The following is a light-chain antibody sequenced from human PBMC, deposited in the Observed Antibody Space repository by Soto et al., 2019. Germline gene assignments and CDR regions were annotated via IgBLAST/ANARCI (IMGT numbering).Light chain of an antibody. V-gene: IGKV3-20*01. Sequence: EIVLTQSPGTLSLSAGDSATLSCRGSQSVSSSYLAWYQQKTGQAPRILIYGESSRATGIPDRFSGSGSGTDFNLTISRLEPEDFAVYYCQQYGSSPWTCGQGTKVDIK. CDR2: GES. CDR3: QQYGSSPWT. CDR1: QSVSSSY. J-gene: IGKJ1*01.